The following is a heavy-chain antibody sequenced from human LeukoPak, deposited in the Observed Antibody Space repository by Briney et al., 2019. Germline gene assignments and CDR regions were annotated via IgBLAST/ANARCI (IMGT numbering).Heavy chain of an antibody. CDR3: AKDLRTSGSYPNWFDP. J-gene: IGHJ5*02. Sequence: PGGSLRLSCAASGFTFNSYAMSWVRQAPGKGLEWVSAISGSGASTYYADSVKGRFTISRDNSKNTLYMQMNSLRAEDTAVYYCAKDLRTSGSYPNWFDPWGQGTLVTVSS. CDR1: GFTFNSYA. V-gene: IGHV3-23*01. D-gene: IGHD1-26*01. CDR2: ISGSGAST.